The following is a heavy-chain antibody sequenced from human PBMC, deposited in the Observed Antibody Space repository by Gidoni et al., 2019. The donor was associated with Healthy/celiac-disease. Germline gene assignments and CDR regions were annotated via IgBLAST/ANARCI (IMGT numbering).Heavy chain of an antibody. V-gene: IGHV4-34*01. CDR1: GGSFSGYY. J-gene: IGHJ6*03. CDR3: ARGLKSWDYYYMDV. CDR2: INHSGST. Sequence: QVQLQQWGAGLLKPSETLSLTCAVSGGSFSGYYWSWIRQPPGKGLEWIGEINHSGSTNYNPSLKSRVTISVDTSKNQFSLKLSSVTAADTAVYYCARGLKSWDYYYMDVWGKGTTVTVSS. D-gene: IGHD6-13*01.